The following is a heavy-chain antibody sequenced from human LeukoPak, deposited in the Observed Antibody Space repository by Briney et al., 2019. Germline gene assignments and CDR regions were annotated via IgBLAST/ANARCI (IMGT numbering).Heavy chain of an antibody. CDR3: AKGVSGHYDILTGNDY. J-gene: IGHJ4*02. CDR1: GFTFSSYA. CDR2: VSGNGGRT. Sequence: GGSLRLSCAASGFTFSSYAMSWVRQVPGEGLEWVSGVSGNGGRTDYADSVKGRFTISRDTSKNSLFLQINSLRAEDTAIYYCAKGVSGHYDILTGNDYWGQGTLVTVSS. D-gene: IGHD3-9*01. V-gene: IGHV3-23*01.